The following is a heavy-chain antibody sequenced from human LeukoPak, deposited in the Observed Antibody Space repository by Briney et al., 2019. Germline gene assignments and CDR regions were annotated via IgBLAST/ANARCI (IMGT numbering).Heavy chain of an antibody. D-gene: IGHD2-2*01. CDR2: MSGRGGNT. CDR3: AKQPYQDYYFDY. J-gene: IGHJ4*02. CDR1: GFNFSIYA. Sequence: GGSLRLSCAASGFNFSIYAMTWVRQAPGKGLEWVSTMSGRGGNTYHADSVKGRFTISRDNSKNTLYLQMNSLRAEDTAVYYCAKQPYQDYYFDYWGQGTLVTVSS. V-gene: IGHV3-23*01.